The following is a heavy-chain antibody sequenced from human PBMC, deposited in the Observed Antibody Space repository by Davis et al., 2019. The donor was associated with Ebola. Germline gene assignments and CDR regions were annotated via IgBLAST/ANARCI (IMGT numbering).Heavy chain of an antibody. Sequence: GESLKISCAASGFTFSTYAISWVRQAPGKGLEWVSTIDGSGVRTYYADSVKGRFTISRDNAKKSLYLQMNSLRAEDTAVYYCARSSVWGQGTLVTVSS. J-gene: IGHJ4*02. V-gene: IGHV3-23*01. CDR2: IDGSGVRT. CDR1: GFTFSTYA. CDR3: ARSSV.